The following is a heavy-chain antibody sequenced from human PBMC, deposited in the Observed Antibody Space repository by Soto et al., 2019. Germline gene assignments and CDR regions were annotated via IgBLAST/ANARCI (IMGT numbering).Heavy chain of an antibody. D-gene: IGHD3-10*01. Sequence: ASVKVSCKASGYTFTSYAMHWVRQAPGQRLEWMGWINAGNGNTKYSQKFQGRVTITRDTSASTAYMELSSLRSEDTAVYYCGRGPLGSDFDYWGQGTLVTVSS. V-gene: IGHV1-3*01. CDR3: GRGPLGSDFDY. J-gene: IGHJ4*02. CDR1: GYTFTSYA. CDR2: INAGNGNT.